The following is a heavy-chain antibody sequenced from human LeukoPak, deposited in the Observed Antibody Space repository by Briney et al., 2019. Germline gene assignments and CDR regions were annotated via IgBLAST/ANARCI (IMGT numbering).Heavy chain of an antibody. D-gene: IGHD3-22*01. CDR1: GGSIINSNW. V-gene: IGHV4-4*02. CDR3: ARGVGDSSGYYYSGFDY. Sequence: SETLSLTCAVSGGSIINSNWWSWVRQPPGKGLEWIGEIDHSGSTSYNPSLKSRVTMSVDRSQNQFSLRLSTVTAADTAVYYCARGVGDSSGYYYSGFDYWGQGTLVTVSS. CDR2: IDHSGST. J-gene: IGHJ4*02.